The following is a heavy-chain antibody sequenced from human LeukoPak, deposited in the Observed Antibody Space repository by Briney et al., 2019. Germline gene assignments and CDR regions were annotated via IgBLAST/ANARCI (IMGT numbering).Heavy chain of an antibody. CDR3: SRHDSNGYYDDHYYMDG. D-gene: IGHD3-22*01. V-gene: IGHV4-4*07. CDR2: IHSSWST. J-gene: IGHJ6*03. Sequence: PSQSLSLTCAVPGHSISSYYWIWIRQAAGKGLEWVGLIHSSWSTSCNPSLKTRVTMSVDTSKNQVSLKMSSLTAADTAVYYCSRHDSNGYYDDHYYMDGWGKGTTVTV. CDR1: GHSISSYY.